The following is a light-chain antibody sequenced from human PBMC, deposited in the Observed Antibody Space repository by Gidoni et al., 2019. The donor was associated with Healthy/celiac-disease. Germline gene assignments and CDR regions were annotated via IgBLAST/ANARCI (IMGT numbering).Light chain of an antibody. CDR1: QSVSSY. J-gene: IGKJ3*01. Sequence: EIVLTQSPATLSLSPGERATLSCRASQSVSSYLAWYQQNPGQAPRLLIYDASNRATGIPPRFSGSGSGKDFTLTISSLEPEDFAVYYCQQRSNWPLTFGPGTKVDIK. CDR3: QQRSNWPLT. V-gene: IGKV3-11*01. CDR2: DAS.